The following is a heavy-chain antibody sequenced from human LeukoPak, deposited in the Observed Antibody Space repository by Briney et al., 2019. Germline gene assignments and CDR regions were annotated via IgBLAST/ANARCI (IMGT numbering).Heavy chain of an antibody. CDR2: INSDGIRT. D-gene: IGHD3-22*01. CDR3: ARGGSGSGYHYYYYYMDV. J-gene: IGHJ6*03. CDR1: GFTFSNYW. Sequence: PGGSLRLSCAASGFTFSNYWMHWVRQAPGKGLVWVARINSDGIRTSHADSVQGRFTISRDNANNTLYLQMNSLRVEDTAVYYCARGGSGSGYHYYYYYMDVWGKGTTVTISS. V-gene: IGHV3-74*01.